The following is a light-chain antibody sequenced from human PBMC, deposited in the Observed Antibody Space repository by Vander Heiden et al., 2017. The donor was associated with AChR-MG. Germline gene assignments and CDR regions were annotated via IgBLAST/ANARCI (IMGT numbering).Light chain of an antibody. J-gene: IGLJ2*01. CDR2: EVS. V-gene: IGLV2-14*01. CDR3: SSYTSSSTYVV. Sequence: QSALTQPASVSGSPGPPITISCTGTSSDVGGYNYVSWYQQHPGKAPKLMIYEVSNRPSGVSNRFSGSKSGNTASLTISGLQAEDEADYYCSSYTSSSTYVVFGGGTKLTVL. CDR1: SSDVGGYNY.